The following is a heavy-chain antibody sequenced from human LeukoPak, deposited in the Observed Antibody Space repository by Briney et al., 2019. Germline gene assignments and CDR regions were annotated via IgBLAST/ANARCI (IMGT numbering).Heavy chain of an antibody. CDR1: GYTFTSYD. CDR3: ARGAAAGIHTVPRRNNWFDP. V-gene: IGHV1-8*01. Sequence: ASVKVSCKASGYTFTSYDINWVRQATGQGLEWMGWMNPNSGNTGYAQKFQGRVTMTRNTSISTAYMELSSLRSEDTAVYYCARGAAAGIHTVPRRNNWFDPWGQGTLVTVSS. CDR2: MNPNSGNT. D-gene: IGHD6-13*01. J-gene: IGHJ5*02.